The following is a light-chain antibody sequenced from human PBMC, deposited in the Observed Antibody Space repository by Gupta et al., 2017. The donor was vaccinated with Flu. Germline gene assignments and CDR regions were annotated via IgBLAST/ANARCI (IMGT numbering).Light chain of an antibody. V-gene: IGKV3-20*01. J-gene: IGKJ1*01. CDR1: ESVSSTY. CDR3: QQYGSLRWT. Sequence: EIVLTQSPDTLSLSPGERATLSCRASESVSSTYLAWYQQKPGQAPRLLIYGASTRATGIPDRFSGSGAGTDFTLTISGLEPEDFAVYYCQQYGSLRWTFGQGTKVEIK. CDR2: GAS.